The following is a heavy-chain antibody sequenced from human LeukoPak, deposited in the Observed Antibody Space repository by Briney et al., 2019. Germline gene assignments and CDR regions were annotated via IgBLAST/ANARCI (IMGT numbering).Heavy chain of an antibody. D-gene: IGHD3-9*01. J-gene: IGHJ6*02. V-gene: IGHV3-30*04. CDR1: GLTFSGYA. Sequence: GRSLRLSCAASGLTFSGYAVHWVRQAPGKGLEWVAVISYDGSNKYYADSVKGRFTISRDNSKNTLYLQMNSLRAEDTAVYYCAKDRGLYDILTGYYIYGMDVWGQGTTVTVSS. CDR3: AKDRGLYDILTGYYIYGMDV. CDR2: ISYDGSNK.